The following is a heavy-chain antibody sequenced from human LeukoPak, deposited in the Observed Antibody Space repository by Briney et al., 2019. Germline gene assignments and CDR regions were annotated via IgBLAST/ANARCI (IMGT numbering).Heavy chain of an antibody. Sequence: GGSLRLSCAASGFTFSSYEMNWVRQAPGKGLEWFSYISSSGSTIYYADSVKGRFTISRDNSKNTLYLQMNSLRAEGTAVYYCAKVRLRYFDWLLDFDYWGQGTLVTVSS. CDR1: GFTFSSYE. J-gene: IGHJ4*02. V-gene: IGHV3-48*03. CDR3: AKVRLRYFDWLLDFDY. D-gene: IGHD3-9*01. CDR2: ISSSGSTI.